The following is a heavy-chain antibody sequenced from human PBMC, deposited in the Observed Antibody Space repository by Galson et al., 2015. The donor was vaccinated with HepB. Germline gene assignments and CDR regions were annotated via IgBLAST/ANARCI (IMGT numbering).Heavy chain of an antibody. V-gene: IGHV3-21*01. Sequence: SLRLSCAASGFTFSSYSMNWVRQAPGKGLEWVSSISSSSSYIYYADSVKGRFTISRDNAKNSLYLQMNSLRAEDTAVYYCARPMVRGVIFVYFDYWGQGTPVTVSS. D-gene: IGHD3-10*01. CDR2: ISSSSSYI. CDR1: GFTFSSYS. J-gene: IGHJ4*02. CDR3: ARPMVRGVIFVYFDY.